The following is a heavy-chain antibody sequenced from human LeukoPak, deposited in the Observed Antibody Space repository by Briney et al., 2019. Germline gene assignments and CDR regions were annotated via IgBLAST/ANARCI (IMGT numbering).Heavy chain of an antibody. V-gene: IGHV3-21*01. J-gene: IGHJ3*02. CDR3: ARDEWGDAFDI. CDR1: GFTFSSYS. D-gene: IGHD1-26*01. Sequence: GGSLRLSCAASGFTFSSYSMNWVRQAPGKGLEWVSSISSSSSYIHSADSVGGRFTISRDNAKNSLFLQMNSLRAEDTAVYYCARDEWGDAFDIWGQGTMVTVSS. CDR2: ISSSSSYI.